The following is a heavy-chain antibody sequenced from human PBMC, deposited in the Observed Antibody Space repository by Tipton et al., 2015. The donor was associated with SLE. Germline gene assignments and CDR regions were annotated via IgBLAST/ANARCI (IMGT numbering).Heavy chain of an antibody. Sequence: TLSLTCTVSGRSINSNSYQWGWIRQPPGKGLEWIGSVYHRGSTSYNPPLKSRVTISVDTSKNQFSLKLSSVTAADTAVYYCARHRGYFTVSDYIDYWGQGALVTVSS. V-gene: IGHV4-39*07. D-gene: IGHD3-10*01. J-gene: IGHJ4*02. CDR3: ARHRGYFTVSDYIDY. CDR2: VYHRGST. CDR1: GRSINSNSYQ.